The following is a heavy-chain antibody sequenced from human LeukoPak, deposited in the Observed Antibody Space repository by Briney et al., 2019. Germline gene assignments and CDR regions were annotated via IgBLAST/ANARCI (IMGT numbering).Heavy chain of an antibody. D-gene: IGHD5-18*01. J-gene: IGHJ6*02. CDR3: ARGARYGYYYYYGMDV. CDR1: GYTFTSYY. V-gene: IGHV1-46*01. CDR2: INPSGGST. Sequence: ASVKVSCKASGYTFTSYYMHWVRQAPGQGLEWMGIINPSGGSTSYAQKFQGRVTMTRDTSTSTVYMELSSLRSEDTAVYYCARGARYGYYYYYGMDVWGQGTTVTVSS.